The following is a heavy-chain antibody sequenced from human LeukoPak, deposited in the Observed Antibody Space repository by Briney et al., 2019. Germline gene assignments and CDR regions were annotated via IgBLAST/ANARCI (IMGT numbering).Heavy chain of an antibody. J-gene: IGHJ5*02. CDR1: GGSITNYY. D-gene: IGHD4-17*01. Sequence: PSETLSLTCTVSGGSITNYYWSWIRQAAGKGLEWIGRIYTSGNTHYNPSLKSRVTMSLDTSKNQFSLKLTSVTAADTAVYYCARSADYGVYNWFDPWGQGTLVTVSS. CDR3: ARSADYGVYNWFDP. V-gene: IGHV4-4*07. CDR2: IYTSGNT.